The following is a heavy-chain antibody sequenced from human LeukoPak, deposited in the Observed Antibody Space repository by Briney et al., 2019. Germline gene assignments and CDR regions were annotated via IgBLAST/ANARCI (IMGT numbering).Heavy chain of an antibody. CDR2: ISGSGGST. J-gene: IGHJ6*03. Sequence: GGSLRLSCAASGFTFSSYAMSWVRQAPGKGLEWVSAISGSGGSTYYADSVKGRFTISRDNSKNTLYLQMNSLRAEDTAVYYCAYCSSTSCYYMTYYYYYMDVWGKGTTVTVSS. V-gene: IGHV3-23*01. CDR1: GFTFSSYA. CDR3: AYCSSTSCYYMTYYYYYMDV. D-gene: IGHD2-2*01.